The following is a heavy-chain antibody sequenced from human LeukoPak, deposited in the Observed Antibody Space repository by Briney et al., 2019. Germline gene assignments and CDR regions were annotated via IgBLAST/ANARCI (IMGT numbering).Heavy chain of an antibody. CDR2: ISTSGST. CDR3: ARGRAPYYYYYYMDV. J-gene: IGHJ6*03. Sequence: PSETLSLTCTVSGASLSNYYWSWLRQPAGKGLEWIGRISTSGSTNYNPSLKRRVTMSVDTSKNQFSLKLSSVTAADTAVYYCARGRAPYYYYYYMDVWGKGTTVTVSS. V-gene: IGHV4-4*07. CDR1: GASLSNYY.